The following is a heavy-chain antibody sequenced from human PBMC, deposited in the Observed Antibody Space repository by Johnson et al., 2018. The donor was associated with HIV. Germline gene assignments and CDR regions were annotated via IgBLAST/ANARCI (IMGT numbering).Heavy chain of an antibody. CDR3: ARGQGFWAFDI. CDR1: GFTFSDYY. J-gene: IGHJ3*02. Sequence: QVQLVESGGGLIQPGGSLRLSCAASGFTFSDYYMSWIRQAPGKGLEWVSYISSSGSTIYYADSVKGRFTISRDNSKNTLFLQMNGLRPEDTAVYYCARGQGFWAFDIWGQGTMVTVSS. V-gene: IGHV3-11*04. D-gene: IGHD3-3*01. CDR2: ISSSGSTI.